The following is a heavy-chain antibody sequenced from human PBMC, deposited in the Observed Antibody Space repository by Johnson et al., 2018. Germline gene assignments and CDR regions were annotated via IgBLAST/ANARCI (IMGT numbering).Heavy chain of an antibody. D-gene: IGHD3-22*01. V-gene: IGHV3-9*01. CDR3: AKEPERNYYDPWRGAFDI. CDR2: ISWNSGSI. J-gene: IGHJ3*02. CDR1: GFTFSSYA. Sequence: VQLVESGGGLVQHGGSLRLSCAASGFTFSSYAMHWVRQAPGKGLEWVSGISWNSGSIGYADSVKGRFTISRDNAKNSLYLQMNSLRAEDTAVYYGAKEPERNYYDPWRGAFDIWGQGTMVTVSS.